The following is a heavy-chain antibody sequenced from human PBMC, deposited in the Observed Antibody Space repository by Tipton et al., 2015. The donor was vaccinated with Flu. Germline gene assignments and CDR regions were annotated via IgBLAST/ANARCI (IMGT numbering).Heavy chain of an antibody. Sequence: TPSLTCAVYGGSFSGYYWSWIRQPPGKGLEWIGEINHSGSTNYNPSLKSRVTISVDTSKNQFSLKLSSVTAADTAVYYCARHSALDSSSWALYYWGQGTLVTVSS. D-gene: IGHD6-13*01. CDR2: INHSGST. V-gene: IGHV4-34*01. CDR1: GGSFSGYY. CDR3: ARHSALDSSSWALYY. J-gene: IGHJ4*02.